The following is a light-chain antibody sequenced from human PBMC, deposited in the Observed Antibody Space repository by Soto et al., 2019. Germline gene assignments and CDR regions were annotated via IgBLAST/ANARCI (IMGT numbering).Light chain of an antibody. CDR1: QSISSN. CDR3: QQYNNCPPET. J-gene: IGKJ5*01. Sequence: ERVMTQSPATLSVSPGGRATLSCRASQSISSNLAWYQQKPGQAPGLLIYGASTRATGIPARFSGSGSGTEFTLTISSLQSEDFALYCCQQYNNCPPETFGQGTRLEIK. V-gene: IGKV3-15*01. CDR2: GAS.